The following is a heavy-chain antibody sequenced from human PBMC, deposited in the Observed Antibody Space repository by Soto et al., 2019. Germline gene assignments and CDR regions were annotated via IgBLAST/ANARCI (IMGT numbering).Heavy chain of an antibody. J-gene: IGHJ3*02. V-gene: IGHV3-48*03. Sequence: LRLTSAASGFSFSSDQMNGVRQARGKGLEWVSYISSSGSTIYYADSVKGRFTISRDNAKNSLYLQMNSLRAEDTAVYYCARGGYYYDTRDAFDIWGRGTMVTVSS. CDR3: ARGGYYYDTRDAFDI. CDR1: GFSFSSDQ. CDR2: ISSSGSTI. D-gene: IGHD3-22*01.